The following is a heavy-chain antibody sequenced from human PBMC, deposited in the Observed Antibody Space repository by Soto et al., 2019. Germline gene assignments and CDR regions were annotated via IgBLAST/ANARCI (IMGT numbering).Heavy chain of an antibody. CDR2: INPSGGST. J-gene: IGHJ5*02. Sequence: ASLKVSCKASGYTFTSYYMHWVRQAPGQGLEWMGIINPSGGSTSYAQKFQGRATMTRDTSTSTVYMELSSLRSEDTAVYYCARGSTYDSSGYYSTWFDPWGQGTLVTVSS. CDR1: GYTFTSYY. CDR3: ARGSTYDSSGYYSTWFDP. V-gene: IGHV1-46*01. D-gene: IGHD3-22*01.